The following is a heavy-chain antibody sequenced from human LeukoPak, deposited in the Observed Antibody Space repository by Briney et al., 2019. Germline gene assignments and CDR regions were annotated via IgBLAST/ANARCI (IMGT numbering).Heavy chain of an antibody. CDR1: GGSFSCYY. J-gene: IGHJ3*02. CDR3: ARDLGLYYYDSSGYLALGAFDI. Sequence: NSSETLSLTCAVYGGSFSCYYWSWIRKPPGKGLEWIGEINHSGSTYYNPSLKSRVTISVDTSKNQFSLKLSSVTAADTAVYYCARDLGLYYYDSSGYLALGAFDIWGQGTMVTVSS. V-gene: IGHV4-34*01. D-gene: IGHD3-22*01. CDR2: INHSGST.